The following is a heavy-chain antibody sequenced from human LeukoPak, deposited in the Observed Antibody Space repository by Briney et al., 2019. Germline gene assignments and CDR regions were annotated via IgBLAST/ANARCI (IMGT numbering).Heavy chain of an antibody. V-gene: IGHV3-23*01. CDR3: AKAGRLDYYGSGSPDYFDY. CDR2: ISGSGGST. CDR1: GFTFSSYA. Sequence: GGSLRLSCAASGFTFSSYAMSWVRQAPGKGLEWVSVISGSGGSTYYADSVKGRFTISRDNSKNTLYLQMNSLRAEDTAVYYCAKAGRLDYYGSGSPDYFDYWGQGTLVTVSS. J-gene: IGHJ4*02. D-gene: IGHD3-10*01.